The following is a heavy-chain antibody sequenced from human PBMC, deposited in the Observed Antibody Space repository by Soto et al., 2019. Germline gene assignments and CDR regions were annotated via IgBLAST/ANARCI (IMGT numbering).Heavy chain of an antibody. J-gene: IGHJ4*02. CDR3: AKDIKYDSSGYYDY. V-gene: IGHV3-9*01. D-gene: IGHD3-22*01. CDR1: GFTFYDYA. Sequence: PGGSLRLSCVASGFTFYDYAMHWVRQAPGKGLEWVSGISWNSGSIGYADSVKGRFTISRDNAKNSLYLQMNSLRVEDTALYYCAKDIKYDSSGYYDYWGQGTLVTVSS. CDR2: ISWNSGSI.